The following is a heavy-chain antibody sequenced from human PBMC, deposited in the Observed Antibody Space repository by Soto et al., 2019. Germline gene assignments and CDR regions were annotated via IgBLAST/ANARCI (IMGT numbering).Heavy chain of an antibody. CDR1: GYSFTSYW. J-gene: IGHJ6*02. V-gene: IGHV5-51*01. CDR3: ARHGWSGYYYYYYYGMDV. D-gene: IGHD3-3*01. CDR2: IYPGDSDT. Sequence: GESLKISCKGSGYSFTSYWIGWVRQMPGKGLEWMGIIYPGDSDTRYSPSFQGQVTISADKSISTAYLQWSSLKASDTAMYYCARHGWSGYYYYYYYGMDVWGQGTTVTVSS.